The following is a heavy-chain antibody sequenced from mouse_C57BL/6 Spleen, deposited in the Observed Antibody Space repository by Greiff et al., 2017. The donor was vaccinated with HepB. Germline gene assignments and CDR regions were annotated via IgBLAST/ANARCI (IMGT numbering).Heavy chain of an antibody. Sequence: VQLQQSDAELVKPGASVKISCKVSGYTFTDHTIHWMKQRPEQGLEWIGYIYPRDGSNKYNEKFKGKATLTAEKSSSTAYMQLNSLTSEDSAVYFCARDFIGYYGSGGAMDYWGQGTSVTVSS. D-gene: IGHD1-1*01. V-gene: IGHV1-78*01. CDR3: ARDFIGYYGSGGAMDY. CDR1: GYTFTDHT. CDR2: IYPRDGSN. J-gene: IGHJ4*01.